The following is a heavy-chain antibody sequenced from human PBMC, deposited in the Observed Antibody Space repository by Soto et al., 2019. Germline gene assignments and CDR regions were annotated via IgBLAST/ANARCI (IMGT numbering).Heavy chain of an antibody. D-gene: IGHD6-19*01. CDR1: GFTVSSNY. CDR3: ARGLSPSAVAGN. V-gene: IGHV3-53*01. J-gene: IGHJ4*02. CDR2: IYSGGST. Sequence: GGSLRLSCAASGFTVSSNYMSWVRQAPGKGLEWVSVIYSGGSTYYADSVKGRFTISRDNSKNTLYLQMNSLRAEDTAVYYCARGLSPSAVAGNWGQGTLVTVSS.